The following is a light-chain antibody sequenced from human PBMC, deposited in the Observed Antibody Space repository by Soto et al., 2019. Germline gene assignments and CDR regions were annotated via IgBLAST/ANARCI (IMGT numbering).Light chain of an antibody. CDR2: GNS. CDR1: SSNVGFNA. V-gene: IGLV1-47*02. Sequence: QSVLTQPPSASGAPGQRVTLSCVGGSSNVGFNAVNWYQQLPGAAPKLLMHGNSQRPSGVPDRFSGSKSGTSASLAIIGLRTEEEAEYYCAAWDDSLRGVVFGGGTQLTVL. CDR3: AAWDDSLRGVV. J-gene: IGLJ3*02.